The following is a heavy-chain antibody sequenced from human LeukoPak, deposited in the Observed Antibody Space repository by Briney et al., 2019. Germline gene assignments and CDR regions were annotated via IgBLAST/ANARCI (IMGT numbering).Heavy chain of an antibody. V-gene: IGHV3-21*04. D-gene: IGHD5-18*01. Sequence: GGSLRLSCAASGFTFSSYSIDWVRQAPGKGLEWVSSISSSSTYIYYADSVKGRFTISRDNAKNSLYLQMNSLRAEDTAVYYCAKSMNTATRGYFDYWGQGTLVTVSS. CDR3: AKSMNTATRGYFDY. CDR1: GFTFSSYS. CDR2: ISSSSTYI. J-gene: IGHJ4*02.